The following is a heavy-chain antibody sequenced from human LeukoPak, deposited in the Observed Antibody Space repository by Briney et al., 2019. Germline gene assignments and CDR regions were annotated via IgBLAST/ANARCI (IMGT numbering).Heavy chain of an antibody. CDR3: TRDGGWPGYFDI. J-gene: IGHJ3*02. V-gene: IGHV3-53*01. Sequence: GGSLRLSCGASGFTVSNHYMSWVRQAPGKGLEWVSVIFSGGNTYYTDSVKGRSTISRDNSKNTLYLQMNRLRAEDTAVYYCTRDGGWPGYFDIWGQGTMVTVSS. D-gene: IGHD3-16*01. CDR2: IFSGGNT. CDR1: GFTVSNHY.